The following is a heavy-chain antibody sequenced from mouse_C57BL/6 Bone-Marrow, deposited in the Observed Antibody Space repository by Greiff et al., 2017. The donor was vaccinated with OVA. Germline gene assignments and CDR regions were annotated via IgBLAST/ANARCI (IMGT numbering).Heavy chain of an antibody. Sequence: QVQLQQSGAELVKPGASVKMSCKASGYTFTSYWITWVKQRPGQGLEWIGDIYPGSGSTNYNEKLKSKATLTVDTSSSTAYMQLSSLTSEDSAVYYCARLDYGSAMDYWGQGTSVTVSS. V-gene: IGHV1-55*01. CDR1: GYTFTSYW. J-gene: IGHJ4*01. CDR3: ARLDYGSAMDY. D-gene: IGHD1-1*01. CDR2: IYPGSGST.